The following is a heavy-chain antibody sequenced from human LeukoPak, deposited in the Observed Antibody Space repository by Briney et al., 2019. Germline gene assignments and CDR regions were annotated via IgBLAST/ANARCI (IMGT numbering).Heavy chain of an antibody. D-gene: IGHD3-22*01. CDR1: GFTVSTYG. J-gene: IGHJ4*02. Sequence: PGGSLRLSCAASGFTVSTYGMSWVRQAPGKGLEWVSGISASGGSTNYADSVKGRFTISRDNSKNTLYLQMNSLRAEDTAVYYCAKLTMIVPQGGFDYWGQGTLVTVSS. CDR2: ISASGGST. CDR3: AKLTMIVPQGGFDY. V-gene: IGHV3-23*01.